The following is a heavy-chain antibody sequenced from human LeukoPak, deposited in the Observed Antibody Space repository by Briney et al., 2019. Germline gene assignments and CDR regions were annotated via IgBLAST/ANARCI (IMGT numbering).Heavy chain of an antibody. CDR2: IYPDDSDT. Sequence: GESLKISCKGSGYNFPTYWIGWVRQMPGKGLEWIGIIYPDDSDTRYSPSFQGQVSISADKSISTAYLQWSSLKASDTAMYFCARRGGSLNYFDYWGQGTLVTVPS. CDR1: GYNFPTYW. CDR3: ARRGGSLNYFDY. J-gene: IGHJ4*02. D-gene: IGHD1-26*01. V-gene: IGHV5-51*01.